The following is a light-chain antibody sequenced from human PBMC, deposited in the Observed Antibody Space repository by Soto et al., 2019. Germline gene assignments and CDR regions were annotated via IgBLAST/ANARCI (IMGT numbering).Light chain of an antibody. CDR3: QQYNSYWVT. V-gene: IGKV1-5*01. J-gene: IGKJ2*01. Sequence: DIQMTQSPSTLSASVGDRVTITCRASQSISSWLAWYQQKPGKAPKLLIYDASSLESGVPSRFSGSGSGPEFTLTISSLQPDDFATSYCQQYNSYWVTFGQGTKLEIK. CDR2: DAS. CDR1: QSISSW.